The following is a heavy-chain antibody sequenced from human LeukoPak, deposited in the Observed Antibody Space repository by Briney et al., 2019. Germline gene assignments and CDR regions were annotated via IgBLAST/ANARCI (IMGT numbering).Heavy chain of an antibody. Sequence: GGSLRLSCAASEFIFSNYGMCWVRQAPGKGLEWVAFIENDGSNKYYADSVRGRFTISRDNSRNTLYMQMNSLRVEDTAVYYCAKDPARGQLGIFDYWGQGVLVTVSS. CDR2: IENDGSNK. D-gene: IGHD6-6*01. CDR3: AKDPARGQLGIFDY. CDR1: EFIFSNYG. V-gene: IGHV3-30*02. J-gene: IGHJ4*02.